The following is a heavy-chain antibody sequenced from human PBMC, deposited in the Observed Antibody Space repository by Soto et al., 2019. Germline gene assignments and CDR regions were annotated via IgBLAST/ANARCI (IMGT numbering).Heavy chain of an antibody. CDR3: ASRARPPALWFGGNAAFDM. CDR1: GGSITGYY. V-gene: IGHV4-59*01. D-gene: IGHD3-10*01. J-gene: IGHJ3*02. CDR2: IYYSGRT. Sequence: SETLSLTCTVSGGSITGYYWNWIRQCPGKXLEWIGHIYYSGRTTYNPCLKSRVMISVDMSENQFSLKVTSVTAADTAVYYCASRARPPALWFGGNAAFDMWGQGALVTVSS.